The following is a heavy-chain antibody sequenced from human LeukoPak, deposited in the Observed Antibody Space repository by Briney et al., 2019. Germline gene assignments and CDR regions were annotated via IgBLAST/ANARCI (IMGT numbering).Heavy chain of an antibody. CDR1: GFTFSSYS. CDR3: ARSQDGSGSYFYYFYIDV. Sequence: GGSLRLSCEASGFTFSSYSMKWVRQAPGKGLEWVSCISSTSSYKYYADSVKGRFTVSRDNSKNLLYLQMNSLRAEDTAVYYCARSQDGSGSYFYYFYIDVWGKGTTV. J-gene: IGHJ6*03. V-gene: IGHV3-21*01. CDR2: ISSTSSYK. D-gene: IGHD3-10*01.